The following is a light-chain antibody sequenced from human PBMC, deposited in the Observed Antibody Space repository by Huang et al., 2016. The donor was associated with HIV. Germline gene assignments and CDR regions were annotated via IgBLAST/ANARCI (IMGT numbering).Light chain of an antibody. CDR2: AAS. CDR1: QSISRY. J-gene: IGKJ1*01. V-gene: IGKV1-39*01. Sequence: DIQMTQSPSSLSAPVGDRVTITCRASQSISRYLNLYQQKPVKAPKLLIYAASNLQSGSPSRFSGSRSGTEFTLTSSSLQPEDFGTYYCQRSYRTFGQGTRVEIK. CDR3: QRSYRT.